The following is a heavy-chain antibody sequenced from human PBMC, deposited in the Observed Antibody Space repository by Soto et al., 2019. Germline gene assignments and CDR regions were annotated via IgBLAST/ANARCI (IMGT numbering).Heavy chain of an antibody. Sequence: PGGSLRLSCAASGFTFSSYAMHWVRQAPGKGLEWVAVISYDGSNKYYADSVKGRFTISRDNSKNTLYVQMNSLRAEDTAVYYCASDRGSKSYYYYGMDVWGQGTTVTVSS. CDR1: GFTFSSYA. CDR3: ASDRGSKSYYYYGMDV. CDR2: ISYDGSNK. V-gene: IGHV3-30-3*01. D-gene: IGHD2-2*01. J-gene: IGHJ6*02.